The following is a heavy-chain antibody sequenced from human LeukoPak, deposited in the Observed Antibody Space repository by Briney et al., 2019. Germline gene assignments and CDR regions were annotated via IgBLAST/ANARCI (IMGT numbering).Heavy chain of an antibody. CDR1: GFTFSTYG. CDR3: AKGGITIFSYYYYMDV. J-gene: IGHJ6*03. D-gene: IGHD3-9*01. V-gene: IGHV3-23*01. Sequence: GGSLRLTCAASGFTFSTYGMSWVRQAPGKGLEWVSFISGGGSGTYYADSVKGRFTISRDNSKNTLYLQMNSLRAEDTAVYYCAKGGITIFSYYYYMDVWGKGTTVTVSS. CDR2: ISGGGSGT.